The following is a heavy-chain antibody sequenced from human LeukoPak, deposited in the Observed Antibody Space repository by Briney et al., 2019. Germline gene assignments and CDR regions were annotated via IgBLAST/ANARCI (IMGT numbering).Heavy chain of an antibody. V-gene: IGHV4-59*01. J-gene: IGHJ4*02. D-gene: IGHD1-26*01. CDR2: MYYSGTT. Sequence: PSETLSLTCTVSGGSLSGYYWSWIRHSPGKGLEWIGNMYYSGTTNYNPSLKSRVTMSIDTSKNQFSLKLSSVTAADTAVYYCASYIVGGSLGDWGQGTLATVSS. CDR1: GGSLSGYY. CDR3: ASYIVGGSLGD.